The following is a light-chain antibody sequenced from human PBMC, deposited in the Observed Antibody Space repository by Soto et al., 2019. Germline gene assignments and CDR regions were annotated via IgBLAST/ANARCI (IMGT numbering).Light chain of an antibody. CDR2: QVT. V-gene: IGLV2-14*01. CDR1: SSDVGSYNF. CDR3: SSYTAFSTDIL. J-gene: IGLJ2*01. Sequence: QSALTQPASVSGSPGQSITISCTGTSSDVGSYNFVSWYQHHAGTAPKLIIYQVTNRPSGVSDRFSASKSGDTASLTISGLQAEDEAFYYCSSYTAFSTDILFGGGTKPTVL.